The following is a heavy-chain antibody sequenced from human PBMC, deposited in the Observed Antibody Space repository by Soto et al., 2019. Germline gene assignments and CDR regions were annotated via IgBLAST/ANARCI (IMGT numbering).Heavy chain of an antibody. V-gene: IGHV4-34*01. D-gene: IGHD5-12*01. CDR1: GGSLSGYY. Sequence: QVQLQQWGAGLLKPSEPLSLNCAVTGGSLSGYYWSWIRQPPGKGLEWIGEVKDGGHTNYSPSLRGRVTISSDTSNNQFSLRLNSVTAADTGVYYCARGQEGVVATHWDQGSLVTVSS. J-gene: IGHJ4*02. CDR3: ARGQEGVVATH. CDR2: VKDGGHT.